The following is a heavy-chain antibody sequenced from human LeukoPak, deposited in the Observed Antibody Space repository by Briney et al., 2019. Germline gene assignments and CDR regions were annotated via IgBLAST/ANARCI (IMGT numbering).Heavy chain of an antibody. V-gene: IGHV1-46*01. Sequence: GASVKVSCKTSGYIFSNHYIHWVRQAPGQGPEWMGIIRPSSGRAGYTQKFQGRVTMTRDMSTTTVYMELTTLGSDDTAVYFCAREPPESYYFDYWGQGTLVTVSS. CDR2: IRPSSGRA. CDR1: GYIFSNHY. D-gene: IGHD2/OR15-2a*01. CDR3: AREPPESYYFDY. J-gene: IGHJ4*02.